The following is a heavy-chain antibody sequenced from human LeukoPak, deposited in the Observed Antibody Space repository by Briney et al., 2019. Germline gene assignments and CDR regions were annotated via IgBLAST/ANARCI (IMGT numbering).Heavy chain of an antibody. V-gene: IGHV3-21*01. CDR2: ISSSSSYI. J-gene: IGHJ4*02. CDR1: GFTFSSYS. D-gene: IGHD3-22*01. Sequence: PGGSLRLSCAASGFTFSSYSMNWVRQAPGKGLEWVSSISSSSSYIYYADSVKGRFTISRDNAENSLYLQMNSLRAEDTAVYYCARRKTRYYYDSSGYQTGAFDYWGQGTLVTVSS. CDR3: ARRKTRYYYDSSGYQTGAFDY.